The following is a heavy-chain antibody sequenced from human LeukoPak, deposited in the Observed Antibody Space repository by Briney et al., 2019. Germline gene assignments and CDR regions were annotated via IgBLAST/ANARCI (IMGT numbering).Heavy chain of an antibody. D-gene: IGHD3-22*01. Sequence: GGSLRLSCAASGFSFSSYAMGWVRQAPGKGLEWVSTVSENGGRTYYADSVKGRFTMSRDNSKDTLYLQMNSLRAEDTAVYYCAKEGRRKSGGGYYDYWGQGTRVTVSS. V-gene: IGHV3-23*01. CDR3: AKEGRRKSGGGYYDY. J-gene: IGHJ4*02. CDR2: VSENGGRT. CDR1: GFSFSSYA.